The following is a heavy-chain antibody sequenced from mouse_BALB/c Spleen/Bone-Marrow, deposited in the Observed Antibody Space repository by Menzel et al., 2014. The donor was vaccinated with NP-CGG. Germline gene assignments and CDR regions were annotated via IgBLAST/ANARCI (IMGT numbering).Heavy chain of an antibody. CDR3: TTLARNKFDY. Sequence: SGTVLARPGAAVKMSCKASGYTFSNYWMHWVKQGPGQGLEWIGTIYPGNSDTTYNQKFKGKATLTAVTSTSTAYMELSSLTNEDSAVYYCTTLARNKFDYWGQGTTLTVSS. D-gene: IGHD3-1*01. J-gene: IGHJ2*01. CDR2: IYPGNSDT. CDR1: GYTFSNYW. V-gene: IGHV1-5*01.